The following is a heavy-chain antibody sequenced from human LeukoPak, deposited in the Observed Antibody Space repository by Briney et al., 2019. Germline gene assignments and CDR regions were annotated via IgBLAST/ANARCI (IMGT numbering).Heavy chain of an antibody. V-gene: IGHV3-74*01. CDR1: GFTFSSYW. D-gene: IGHD6-19*01. CDR2: INSDGSST. CDR3: ARELVGAVAGFDY. J-gene: IGHJ4*02. Sequence: GGYLRLSCAASGFTFSSYWMHWVRQAPGKGLVWVSRINSDGSSTSYADSVKGRFTISRHNAKNTLYLQMNSMRAEDTAVYYCARELVGAVAGFDYWGQGTLVTVSS.